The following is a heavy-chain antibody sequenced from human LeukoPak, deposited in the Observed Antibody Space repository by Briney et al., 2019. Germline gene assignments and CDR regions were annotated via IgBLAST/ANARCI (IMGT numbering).Heavy chain of an antibody. V-gene: IGHV3-9*01. Sequence: GRSLRLSCAASGFTFDDYAMHWVRQAPGKGLEWVSGISWNSGSIGYADSVKGRFTISRDNAKNSLYLQMNSLRAEDTALYYCAKDVGSGSYYSPGGAFVIWGQGTMVTVSS. J-gene: IGHJ3*02. CDR3: AKDVGSGSYYSPGGAFVI. D-gene: IGHD3-10*01. CDR1: GFTFDDYA. CDR2: ISWNSGSI.